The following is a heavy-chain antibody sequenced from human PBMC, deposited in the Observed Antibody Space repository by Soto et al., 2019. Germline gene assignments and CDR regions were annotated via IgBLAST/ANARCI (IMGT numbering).Heavy chain of an antibody. J-gene: IGHJ6*02. CDR2: ISSSSSYT. Sequence: GSLRLSCAASGFTFSDYYMSWIRQAPGKGLEWVSYISSSSSYTNHADSVKGRFTISRDNAKNSLYLQMNSLRAEDTAVYYCARRYSSSSHHPDVWGQGTTVTVSS. CDR1: GFTFSDYY. V-gene: IGHV3-11*06. CDR3: ARRYSSSSHHPDV. D-gene: IGHD6-6*01.